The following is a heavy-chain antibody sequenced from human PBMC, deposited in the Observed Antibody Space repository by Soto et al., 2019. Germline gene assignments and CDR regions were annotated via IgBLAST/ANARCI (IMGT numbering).Heavy chain of an antibody. CDR3: AIDYGFWSGYFDY. D-gene: IGHD3-3*01. CDR1: GVTFDTRA. Sequence: PWGSLGLSCSASGVTFDTRAIHWLRQAPGQGLEWVAVISFDGRNKRYVDSVEGLFSISRDNSKTTSYLEMNGLKPEDTALYYCAIDYGFWSGYFDYWGQGTQVTVSS. CDR2: ISFDGRNK. J-gene: IGHJ4*02. V-gene: IGHV3-30*03.